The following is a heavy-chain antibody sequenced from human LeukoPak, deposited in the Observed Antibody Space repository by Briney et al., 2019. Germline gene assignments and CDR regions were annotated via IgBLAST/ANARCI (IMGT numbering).Heavy chain of an antibody. CDR1: GFTFSSYA. D-gene: IGHD6-13*01. CDR2: ISGSGGGT. V-gene: IGHV3-23*01. CDR3: AKDGGWQQLVPDAFDI. J-gene: IGHJ3*02. Sequence: PGGSLRLSCAASGFTFSSYAMTWVRQAPGKGLEWVSGISGSGGGTYYTDSVKGRFTISRDNSKSTLYLQMNSLRAEDTAVYYCAKDGGWQQLVPDAFDIWGQGTMVTVSS.